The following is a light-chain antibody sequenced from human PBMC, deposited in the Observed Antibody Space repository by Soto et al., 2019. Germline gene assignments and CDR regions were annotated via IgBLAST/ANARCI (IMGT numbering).Light chain of an antibody. J-gene: IGLJ1*01. V-gene: IGLV2-8*01. CDR2: EVV. Sequence: QLVLTQPPSASGSPGQSVTISCTGTSSDIGSYDYVSWYQHLPDKAPKLILYEVVKRPSGVPDRFSGSKSGNTASLTVSGLQAEDEGDYYCCSYGGGNNFYVFGTGTKLTVL. CDR1: SSDIGSYDY. CDR3: CSYGGGNNFYV.